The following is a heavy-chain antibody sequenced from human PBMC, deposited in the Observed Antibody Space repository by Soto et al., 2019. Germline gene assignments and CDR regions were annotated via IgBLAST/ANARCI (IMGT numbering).Heavy chain of an antibody. D-gene: IGHD2-2*01. Sequence: ASVKVSCKTSGYTFSNYGITWVRQAPGQPLEWLGWISLYSDGTNYAQKFQGRVSMTTDTSTTTAYMELKSLRSDDTAVYYCARVVPGAEDWFGPWGQGTLVTVSS. CDR2: ISLYSDGT. CDR3: ARVVPGAEDWFGP. J-gene: IGHJ5*02. V-gene: IGHV1-18*01. CDR1: GYTFSNYG.